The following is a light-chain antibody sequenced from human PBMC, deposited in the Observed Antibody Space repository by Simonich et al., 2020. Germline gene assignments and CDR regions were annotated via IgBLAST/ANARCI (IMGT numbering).Light chain of an antibody. CDR1: QSVLYSSNNKNY. CDR2: WAS. V-gene: IGKV4-1*01. Sequence: DIVMTQSPDSLAVSLGESATINCKSSQSVLYSSNNKNYLAWYQQKPGQPPKLLIYWASTRESGVPDRFSGSGSGTDFTLTISSLQAEDVAVYYCQQYYSTPYTFGQGTKLGIK. CDR3: QQYYSTPYT. J-gene: IGKJ2*01.